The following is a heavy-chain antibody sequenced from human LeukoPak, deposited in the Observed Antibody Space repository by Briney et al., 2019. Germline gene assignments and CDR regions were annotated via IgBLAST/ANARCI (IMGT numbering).Heavy chain of an antibody. D-gene: IGHD3-16*01. CDR2: IYSSGST. Sequence: GGTLRLSCAASGFTFSSYGMSWVRQAPGKGLEWVSVIYSSGSTHYADSVKGRVTISRDNDKNSLFLQMSSLRADDTAIYYCARAGELRYMDVWGKGTAVTVSS. CDR1: GFTFSSYG. V-gene: IGHV3-66*01. J-gene: IGHJ6*03. CDR3: ARAGELRYMDV.